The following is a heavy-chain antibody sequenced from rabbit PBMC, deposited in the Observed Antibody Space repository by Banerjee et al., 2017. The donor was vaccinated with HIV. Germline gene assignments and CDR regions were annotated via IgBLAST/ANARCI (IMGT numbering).Heavy chain of an antibody. V-gene: IGHV1S45*01. CDR1: GFSFSSSYW. D-gene: IGHD6-1*01. J-gene: IGHJ4*01. CDR3: ARAGDYDYTYGYAGYPM. CDR2: IDAGDSGST. Sequence: QEQLEESGGDLVKPEGSLTLTCTASGFSFSSSYWICWVRQAPGKGLEWLACIDAGDSGSTYYASWAKGRFTISKPSSTTVTLQMTSLTAADTATYFCARAGDYDYTYGYAGYPMWGQGTLVTVS.